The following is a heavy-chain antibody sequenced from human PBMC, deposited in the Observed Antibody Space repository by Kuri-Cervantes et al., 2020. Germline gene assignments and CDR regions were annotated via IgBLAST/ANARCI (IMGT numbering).Heavy chain of an antibody. D-gene: IGHD1-26*01. CDR2: IWYDGSNK. V-gene: IGHV3-33*01. CDR3: ARSYSGSWGLSY. J-gene: IGHJ4*02. Sequence: GGSLRLSCAASGFTFSSYGMHWVRQAPGKGLEWVAVIWYDGSNKYYADSVKGRFTISRDNSKNTLYLQMNSLRAEDTAVYYCARSYSGSWGLSYWGQGTLVTVSS. CDR1: GFTFSSYG.